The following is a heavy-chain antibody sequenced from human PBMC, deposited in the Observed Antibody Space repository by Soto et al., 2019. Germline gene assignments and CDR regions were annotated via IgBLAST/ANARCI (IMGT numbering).Heavy chain of an antibody. CDR1: GGTFSSYA. Sequence: SVKVSCKASGGTFSSYAISWVRQAPGQGLEWMGGIIPIFGTANYAQKFQGRVTITADESTSTAYMELSSLRSEDTAVYYCARARMVYASVGSPVYYGMDVWGQGTTVTV. J-gene: IGHJ6*02. D-gene: IGHD2-8*01. CDR2: IIPIFGTA. V-gene: IGHV1-69*13. CDR3: ARARMVYASVGSPVYYGMDV.